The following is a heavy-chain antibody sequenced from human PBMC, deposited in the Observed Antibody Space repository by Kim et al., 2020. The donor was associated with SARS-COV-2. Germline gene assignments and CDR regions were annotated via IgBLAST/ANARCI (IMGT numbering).Heavy chain of an antibody. CDR2: IYYSGST. CDR1: GGSISSGGYY. V-gene: IGHV4-31*03. CDR3: ARARVRAMIVVGSFDY. Sequence: SETLSLTCTVSGGSISSGGYYWSWIRQHPGKGLEWIGYIYYSGSTNYNPSLKSRVTISVDTSKNQFSLKLSSVTAADTAVYYCARARVRAMIVVGSFDYWGQGTLVTVSS. J-gene: IGHJ4*02. D-gene: IGHD3-22*01.